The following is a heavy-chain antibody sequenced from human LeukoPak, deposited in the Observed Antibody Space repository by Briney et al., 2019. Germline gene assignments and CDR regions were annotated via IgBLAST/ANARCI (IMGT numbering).Heavy chain of an antibody. V-gene: IGHV3-23*01. CDR1: GFTFSSYG. Sequence: PGGSLRLSCAAFGFTFSSYGMSWVRQAPGKGLEWVSAISGSGGSTYYADSVKGRFTISRDNSKNTLYLQMNSLRADDTALYYCAKDPDGYSQYYFDYWGQGTLVTVSS. CDR3: AKDPDGYSQYYFDY. CDR2: ISGSGGST. J-gene: IGHJ4*02. D-gene: IGHD5-24*01.